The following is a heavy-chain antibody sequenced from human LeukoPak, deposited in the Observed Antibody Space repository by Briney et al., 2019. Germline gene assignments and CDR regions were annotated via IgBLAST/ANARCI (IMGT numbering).Heavy chain of an antibody. Sequence: GGSLRLSCAASGSTFSSYWMHWVRHVPGKGLVRVSRINTDGSTTTYADSVKGRFTISRDNAKNTLYLQMNSLRVEDTAVYYCARDFPRTGTTGYWGQGTLVTVSS. CDR3: ARDFPRTGTTGY. V-gene: IGHV3-74*01. D-gene: IGHD1-7*01. CDR1: GSTFSSYW. CDR2: INTDGSTT. J-gene: IGHJ4*02.